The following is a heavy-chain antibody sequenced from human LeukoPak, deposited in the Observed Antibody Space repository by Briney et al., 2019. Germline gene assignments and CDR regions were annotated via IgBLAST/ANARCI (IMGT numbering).Heavy chain of an antibody. V-gene: IGHV3-23*01. J-gene: IGHJ4*02. D-gene: IGHD2-2*01. CDR1: GFTFSSYG. Sequence: PGGSLRLSCAASGFTFSSYGMSWVRQAPGKGLEWVSFISGSGGSTYYADSVKGRFTMSRDTSKNTLYLEMNSLRAEDTAVYYCAKDIEYSSTSSLDYWGQGTLVTASS. CDR3: AKDIEYSSTSSLDY. CDR2: ISGSGGST.